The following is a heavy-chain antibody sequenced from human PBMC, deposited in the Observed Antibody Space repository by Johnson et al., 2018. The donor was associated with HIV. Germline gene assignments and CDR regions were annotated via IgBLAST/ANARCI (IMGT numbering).Heavy chain of an antibody. CDR3: ARGGKYYYASDDAFDI. CDR1: GFTVSSNY. V-gene: IGHV3-53*01. CDR2: IYSAGST. Sequence: VQLVESGGGLIQPGGSLRLSCAASGFTVSSNYMSWVRQAPGKGLEWVSVIYSAGSTYYADSVKGRFTISRDNSKNTLYLQMNSLRAGDTALYYCARGGKYYYASDDAFDIWGQGTMVTVSS. J-gene: IGHJ3*02. D-gene: IGHD3-10*01.